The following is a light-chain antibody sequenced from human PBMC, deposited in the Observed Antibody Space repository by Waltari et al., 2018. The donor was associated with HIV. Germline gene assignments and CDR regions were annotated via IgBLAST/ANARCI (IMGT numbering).Light chain of an antibody. CDR1: QNIYSN. Sequence: EIMMTQSPATLSVSPGERATLSCRASQNIYSNLAWYQQKPGQAPRLLIFGASARATGLPAGFSGSGSGTEFTLTISSLQSEDFAVYYCQQYYRWPITFGQGTRLDIK. CDR3: QQYYRWPIT. J-gene: IGKJ5*01. CDR2: GAS. V-gene: IGKV3-15*01.